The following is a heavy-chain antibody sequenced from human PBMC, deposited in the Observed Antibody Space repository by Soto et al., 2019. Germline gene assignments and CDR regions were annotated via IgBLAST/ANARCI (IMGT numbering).Heavy chain of an antibody. J-gene: IGHJ6*02. CDR1: GYTFTGYY. V-gene: IGHV1-2*04. CDR3: ARDYSSSQYYYGMDV. CDR2: INPNSGGT. D-gene: IGHD6-13*01. Sequence: QVQLVQSGAEVKQPGASVKVSCKASGYTFTGYYMHWVRQAPGQGLEWMGWINPNSGGTNYAQKFQGWVTMTRDTSISTAYMELSRLRSDDTAVYYCARDYSSSQYYYGMDVWGQGTTVTVSS.